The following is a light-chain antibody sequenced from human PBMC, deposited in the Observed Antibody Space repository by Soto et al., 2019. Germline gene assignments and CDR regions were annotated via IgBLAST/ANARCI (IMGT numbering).Light chain of an antibody. J-gene: IGLJ1*01. CDR1: SSNIGTSS. CDR2: TND. Sequence: QSVLTQPPSASGTPGQTVTISCSESSSNIGTSSVHWYKHLPGTSPKPLIYTNDQRPSGVPDRFSGSKSGTSASLAISGLQSEDEADYYCAVWDDSLNGHVFGAGTKVTVL. V-gene: IGLV1-44*01. CDR3: AVWDDSLNGHV.